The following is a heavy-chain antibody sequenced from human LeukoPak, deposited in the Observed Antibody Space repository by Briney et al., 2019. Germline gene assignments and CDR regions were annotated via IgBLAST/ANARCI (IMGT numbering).Heavy chain of an antibody. J-gene: IGHJ6*02. CDR1: GYTFTSYG. CDR3: ARALRRGYYYGMDV. V-gene: IGHV1-18*01. CDR2: ISAYNGNT. Sequence: VASVKVSCKASGYTFTSYGISWVRQAPGQGLEWMGWISAYNGNTDYAQKLQGRVTMTTDTSTSTAYMELRSLRSDGTAVYYCARALRRGYYYGMDVWGQGTTVTVSS. D-gene: IGHD1-26*01.